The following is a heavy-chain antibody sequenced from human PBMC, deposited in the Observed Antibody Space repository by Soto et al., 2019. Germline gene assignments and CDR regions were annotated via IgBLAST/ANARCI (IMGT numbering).Heavy chain of an antibody. CDR2: INQDGSGE. J-gene: IGHJ5*02. CDR1: GLTLSGYW. Sequence: EVRLVASGGDLVQPGGSLRLSCAASGLTLSGYWMSWVRQAPGKGLEWVADINQDGSGEDYVDSVKGRFTMSRDNAKNSLYLFMHSLRAEDTAIYYCARVPSQESRYVWFDPWGQGTLVTVSS. V-gene: IGHV3-7*03. D-gene: IGHD3-16*01. CDR3: ARVPSQESRYVWFDP.